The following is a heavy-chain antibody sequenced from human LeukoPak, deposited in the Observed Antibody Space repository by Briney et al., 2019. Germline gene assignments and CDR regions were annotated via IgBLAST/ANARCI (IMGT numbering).Heavy chain of an antibody. CDR3: AKDVDSSSWFGGIWFDP. CDR2: IWSDGSNK. V-gene: IGHV3-33*06. CDR1: GFTFSIYG. J-gene: IGHJ5*02. D-gene: IGHD6-13*01. Sequence: PGGSLRLSCAASGFTFSIYGIPWVRQAPGKGLEWGAVIWSDGSNKYYGDSVKGRFTISRDSSKNTLYLQMNSLRADDTAVYYCAKDVDSSSWFGGIWFDPWGQGTLVTVSS.